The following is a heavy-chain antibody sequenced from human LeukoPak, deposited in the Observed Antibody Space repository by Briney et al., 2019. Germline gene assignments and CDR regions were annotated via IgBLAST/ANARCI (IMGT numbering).Heavy chain of an antibody. J-gene: IGHJ6*03. CDR1: GGSISSYY. CDR2: IYYSGST. V-gene: IGHV4-4*07. Sequence: PSETLSLTCTVSGGSISSYYWSWLRQPAGKGLEWIGRIYYSGSTNYNPSLKSRVTISVDTSKNQFSLKLSSVTAADTAVYYCARVYLDYGDYDPSDYYYYYMDVWGKGTTVTVSS. CDR3: ARVYLDYGDYDPSDYYYYYMDV. D-gene: IGHD4-17*01.